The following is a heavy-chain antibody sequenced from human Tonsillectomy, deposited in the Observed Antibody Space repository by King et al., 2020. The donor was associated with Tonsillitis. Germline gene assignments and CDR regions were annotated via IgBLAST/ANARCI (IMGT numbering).Heavy chain of an antibody. CDR1: GFTFSSYS. Sequence: VQLVESGGVLVKPGGSLRLSCAASGFTFSSYSMNWVRQAPGKGLEWVSSISSSSTYIYYADSVRGRFTISRDNAKNSLYLQMNSLRAEDTAVYYCAGDGKGGYDSLYFWGQGTLGTRSP. J-gene: IGHJ4*01. V-gene: IGHV3-21*01. CDR2: ISSSSTYI. D-gene: IGHD5-12*01. CDR3: AGDGKGGYDSLYF.